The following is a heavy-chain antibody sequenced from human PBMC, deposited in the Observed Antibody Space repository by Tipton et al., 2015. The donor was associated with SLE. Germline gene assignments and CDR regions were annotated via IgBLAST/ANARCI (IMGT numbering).Heavy chain of an antibody. CDR2: ITGSGTYI. V-gene: IGHV3-21*01. Sequence: SLRLSCAASGFTFSSYSMTWVRQAPGKGLEWVSSITGSGTYIYYADSVKGRFTISRDNAKNSLYLQMNSLRAEDTAVYYCARRLADYYYGMDVWGQGTTVTVSS. J-gene: IGHJ6*02. D-gene: IGHD6-19*01. CDR3: ARRLADYYYGMDV. CDR1: GFTFSSYS.